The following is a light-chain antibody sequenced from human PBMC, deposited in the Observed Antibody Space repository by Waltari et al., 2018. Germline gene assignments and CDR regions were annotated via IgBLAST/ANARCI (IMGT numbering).Light chain of an antibody. Sequence: DIQLTQSPSFLSASTGDTVPITCRASPDISRFLAWYQQKSGKAPKLLISAASTLQRGVPVRFSGSGSGTEFTLTISGLQPEDFATYYCQQINTYPWTFGQGTKVEIK. CDR2: AAS. CDR3: QQINTYPWT. V-gene: IGKV1-9*01. J-gene: IGKJ1*01. CDR1: PDISRF.